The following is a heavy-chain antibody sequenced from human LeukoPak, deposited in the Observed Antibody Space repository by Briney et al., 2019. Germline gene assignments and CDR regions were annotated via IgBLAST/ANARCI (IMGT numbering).Heavy chain of an antibody. CDR3: ARRKDCTGGRCHFDN. CDR2: IDPGDSDT. D-gene: IGHD2-15*01. J-gene: IGHJ4*02. V-gene: IGHV5-51*01. CDR1: GYSFASYW. Sequence: GESLKIPCKGSGYSFASYWIAWVRQMPGKGLEWMGIIDPGDSDTRYSPSFQGQVTISVDKSINTAYVQWSSLKASDTAMYYCARRKDCTGGRCHFDNWGQGTLVTVSS.